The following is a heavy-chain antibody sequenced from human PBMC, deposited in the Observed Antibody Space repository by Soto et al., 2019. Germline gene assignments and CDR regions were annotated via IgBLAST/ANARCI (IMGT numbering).Heavy chain of an antibody. D-gene: IGHD6-6*01. CDR1: GFTFSSYW. J-gene: IGHJ4*02. Sequence: GGSLRLSCAASGFTFSSYWMYWVRQAPGKGLVWISRINSDGSSTNYADSVKGRFTTSRDNANSTLYLQMNSLRAEDTAVYHCAREYSSSRYFDYWGQGT. CDR3: AREYSSSRYFDY. V-gene: IGHV3-74*01. CDR2: INSDGSST.